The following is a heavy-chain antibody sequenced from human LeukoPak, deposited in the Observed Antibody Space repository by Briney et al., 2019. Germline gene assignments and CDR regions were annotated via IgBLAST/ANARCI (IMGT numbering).Heavy chain of an antibody. J-gene: IGHJ4*02. Sequence: SETLSLTCTVSGGSISSYYWSWIRQPPGKGLEWIGYIYYSGSTNYNPSLKSRVTISVDTSKNQFSLKLSSVTAADTAVYYCARVVGATTLLPDYWGQGTLVTVSS. CDR1: GGSISSYY. V-gene: IGHV4-59*01. CDR3: ARVVGATTLLPDY. CDR2: IYYSGST. D-gene: IGHD1-26*01.